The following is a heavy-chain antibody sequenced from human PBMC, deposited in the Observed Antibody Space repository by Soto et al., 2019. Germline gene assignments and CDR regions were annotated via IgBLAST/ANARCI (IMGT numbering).Heavy chain of an antibody. CDR2: ILYSGST. J-gene: IGHJ5*02. Sequence: SETLSLTCTVSGGSISSSSYFWDWIRQPPGKGLEWIGNILYSGSTNYNPSLKSRVTMSVDTSRNQFSLNLNSVTAADTAVYYCARRGVSGSWLPNPSHHWGRGTLVTVSS. V-gene: IGHV4-39*01. CDR3: ARRGVSGSWLPNPSHH. D-gene: IGHD6-13*01. CDR1: GGSISSSSYF.